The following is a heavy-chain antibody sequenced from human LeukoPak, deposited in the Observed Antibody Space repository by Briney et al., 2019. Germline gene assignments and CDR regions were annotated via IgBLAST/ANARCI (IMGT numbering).Heavy chain of an antibody. Sequence: GASVKVSCKASGYTFTGYYMHWVRRAPGQGLEWMGWINPNSGGTNYAQKFQGRVTMTRDTSISTAYMELSRLRSDDTAVYYCASDYGGNSGYYYGMDVWGQGTTVTVSS. CDR2: INPNSGGT. CDR1: GYTFTGYY. D-gene: IGHD4-23*01. V-gene: IGHV1-2*02. CDR3: ASDYGGNSGYYYGMDV. J-gene: IGHJ6*02.